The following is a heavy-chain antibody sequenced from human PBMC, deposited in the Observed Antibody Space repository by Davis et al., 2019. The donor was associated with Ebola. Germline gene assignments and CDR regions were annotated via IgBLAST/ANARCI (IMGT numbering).Heavy chain of an antibody. CDR2: INHSGST. CDR3: ARGDSSSSYGNYYYYGMDV. Sequence: MPSETLSLTCAVYGGSFSGYYWSWIRQPPGKGLEWIGEINHSGSTNYNPSLKSRVTISVDTSKNQFSLKLSSVTAADTAVYYCARGDSSSSYGNYYYYGMDVWGQGTTVTVSS. D-gene: IGHD6-6*01. CDR1: GGSFSGYY. V-gene: IGHV4-34*01. J-gene: IGHJ6*02.